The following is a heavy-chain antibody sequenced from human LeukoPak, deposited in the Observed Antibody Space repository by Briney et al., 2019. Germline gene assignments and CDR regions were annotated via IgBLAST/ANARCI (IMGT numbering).Heavy chain of an antibody. D-gene: IGHD6-25*01. CDR2: ISSSGSTM. V-gene: IGHV3-11*04. CDR1: GFTFSNAW. CDR3: ASWGIAATLDY. J-gene: IGHJ4*02. Sequence: KTGGSLRLSCAASGFTFSNAWMSWVRQAPGKGLEWVSYISSSGSTMYYADSVKGRFTISRDNAKNSLYLQMNSLRAEDTAVYYCASWGIAATLDYWGQGTLVTVSS.